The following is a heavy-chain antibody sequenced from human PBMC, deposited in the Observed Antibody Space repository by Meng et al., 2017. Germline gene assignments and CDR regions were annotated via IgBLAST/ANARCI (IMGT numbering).Heavy chain of an antibody. Sequence: QVQPVESGGGLVQPGRSLRLSCAASGFTFSSYGMHWVRQAPGKGLEWVAVIWYDGSNKYYADSVKGRFTISRDNSKNTLYLQMNSLRAEDMAVYYCARGLSTTYWYFDLWGRGTLVTVSS. CDR2: IWYDGSNK. CDR3: ARGLSTTYWYFDL. D-gene: IGHD2/OR15-2a*01. CDR1: GFTFSSYG. J-gene: IGHJ2*01. V-gene: IGHV3-33*01.